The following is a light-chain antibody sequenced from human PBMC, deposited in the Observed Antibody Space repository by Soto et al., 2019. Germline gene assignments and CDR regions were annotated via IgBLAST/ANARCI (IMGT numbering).Light chain of an antibody. CDR3: QQSYSIPLT. V-gene: IGKV1-39*01. J-gene: IGKJ1*01. CDR2: SAS. CDR1: QSISSY. Sequence: DIQMTQSPSSLSASVGDRVTITCRASQSISSYLNWYQQKPGKAPKLLIYSASRLQSGVPSRFSGSGSGTDFTLTISSLQPEDFATYYCQQSYSIPLTFGQGTKVEIK.